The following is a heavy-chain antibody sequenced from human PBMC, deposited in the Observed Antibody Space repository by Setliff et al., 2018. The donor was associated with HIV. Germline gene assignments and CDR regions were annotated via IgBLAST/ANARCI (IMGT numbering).Heavy chain of an antibody. CDR3: AREYAMAARY. D-gene: IGHD2-15*01. CDR1: GSTFRSFC. Sequence: GGSLRLSCAASGSTFRSFCLSWVRQVPGKGLEWVANINENGNEKYYVDSVKGRFTISRDNAKNSLYLQMNSLRVEDTAVYYCAREYAMAARYWGRGTLVTVSS. J-gene: IGHJ4*02. V-gene: IGHV3-7*03. CDR2: INENGNEK.